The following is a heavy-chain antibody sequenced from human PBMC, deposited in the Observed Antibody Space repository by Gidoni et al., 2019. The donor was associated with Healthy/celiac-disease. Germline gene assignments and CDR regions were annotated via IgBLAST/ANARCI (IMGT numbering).Heavy chain of an antibody. V-gene: IGHV1-69*06. Sequence: QVQLVQSGAEVQKPGSSVKVSFKASGGTFSSSAISWVRQAPGQGLEWMGGIIPIFGTANYAQKFQGRVTITADKSTSTAYMELSSLRSEDTAVYYCARGGSIVGEQLHFDYWGQGTLVTVSS. D-gene: IGHD1-26*01. CDR1: GGTFSSSA. CDR2: IIPIFGTA. CDR3: ARGGSIVGEQLHFDY. J-gene: IGHJ4*02.